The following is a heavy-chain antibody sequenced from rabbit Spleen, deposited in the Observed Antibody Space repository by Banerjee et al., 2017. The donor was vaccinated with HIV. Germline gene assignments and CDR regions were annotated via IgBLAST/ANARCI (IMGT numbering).Heavy chain of an antibody. CDR2: IYAGSGST. J-gene: IGHJ6*01. D-gene: IGHD8-1*01. CDR1: GFSFSSSDY. Sequence: QSLEESGGDLVKPGGTLTLTCTASGFSFSSSDYMCWVRQAPGKGLEWIACIYAGSGSTYSATWAKGRFTISKTSSTTVTLQMTSLTAADTATYFCARDSGSSFSSYGMDLWGPGTLVTVS. CDR3: ARDSGSSFSSYGMDL. V-gene: IGHV1S40*01.